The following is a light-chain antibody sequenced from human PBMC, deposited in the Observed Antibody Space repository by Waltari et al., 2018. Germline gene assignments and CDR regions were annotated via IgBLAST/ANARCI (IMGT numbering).Light chain of an antibody. CDR2: GNV. CDR1: SSNIRAGSD. V-gene: IGLV1-40*01. Sequence: QTVPTQPPSVSGAPGQRGTIPCTGSSSNIRAGSDVHRHQQIPGIAPKPLIYGNVNRPSGVPDRFSGSKSDTSASLAITGLQAEDEADYYCQSYDGTLSAWVFGGGTKLTVL. CDR3: QSYDGTLSAWV. J-gene: IGLJ3*02.